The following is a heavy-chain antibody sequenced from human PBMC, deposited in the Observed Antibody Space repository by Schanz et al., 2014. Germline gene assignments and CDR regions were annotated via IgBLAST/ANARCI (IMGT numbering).Heavy chain of an antibody. CDR2: IIPILGIA. J-gene: IGHJ5*02. CDR1: GGTFSSYT. Sequence: QVHLVQSGAEVKKPGSSVKVSCKLSGGTFSSYTISWMRQAPGQGLEWMGRIIPILGIANYAQKFQGRVTITADTSTGTAYMELRSLRSDDTAVYYCARDRRRYCSTASCLHDNWFDPWGQGTLVIVSS. CDR3: ARDRRRYCSTASCLHDNWFDP. D-gene: IGHD2-2*01. V-gene: IGHV1-69*09.